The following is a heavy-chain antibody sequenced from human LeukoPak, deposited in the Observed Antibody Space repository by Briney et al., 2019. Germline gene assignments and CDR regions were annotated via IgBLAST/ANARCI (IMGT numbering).Heavy chain of an antibody. CDR1: GGSISSYY. Sequence: SETLSLTCTVSGGSISSYYWSWIRQPPGKGLEWIGYIYYSGSTNYNPSLKSRVTISVDTSRSHFSLKLSSATAADTAVYYCARDRGSGPDYWGQGTLVTVSS. J-gene: IGHJ4*02. CDR3: ARDRGSGPDY. CDR2: IYYSGST. V-gene: IGHV4-59*01. D-gene: IGHD2-15*01.